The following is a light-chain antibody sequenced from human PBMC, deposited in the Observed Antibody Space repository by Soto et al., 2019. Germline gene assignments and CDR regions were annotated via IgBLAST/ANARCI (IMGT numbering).Light chain of an antibody. J-gene: IGKJ2*01. V-gene: IGKV1-27*01. CDR1: QGISNY. CDR3: QKYVNAPKT. Sequence: DIQMTQSPSSLSASVGDRVTITCRASQGISNYLAWYQQKPGKVPKLLIYAASGLQSGVPSRFIGSGSGTDFNPTISSLQPEDAANYYYQKYVNAPKTFGQGTKLEIK. CDR2: AAS.